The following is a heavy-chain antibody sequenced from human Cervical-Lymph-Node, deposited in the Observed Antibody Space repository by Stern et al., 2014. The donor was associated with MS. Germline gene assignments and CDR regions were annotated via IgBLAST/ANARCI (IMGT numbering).Heavy chain of an antibody. J-gene: IGHJ4*02. CDR3: ARERPIYGGNYYTRTFDY. V-gene: IGHV1-18*01. CDR1: GYTLTSYG. Sequence: QVQLVQSGAEGKKPGASVKVSCKASGYTLTSYGISWVRQAPGQGLEWMGWISAYNGKTNYAQKLQGRVTMTTDTSTSTAYMELRSLRSDDTAVYYCARERPIYGGNYYTRTFDYWGQGTLVTVSS. CDR2: ISAYNGKT. D-gene: IGHD1-26*01.